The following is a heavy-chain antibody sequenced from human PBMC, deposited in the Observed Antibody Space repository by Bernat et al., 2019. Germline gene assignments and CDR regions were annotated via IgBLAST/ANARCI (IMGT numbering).Heavy chain of an antibody. CDR3: AWLNFDY. J-gene: IGHJ4*02. D-gene: IGHD6-19*01. V-gene: IGHV1-2*02. CDR2: INPNTGGT. Sequence: QVQLVQSGAEVKTPGASVKVSCKASGYTFTAYCIHWVRQAPGQGLEWMGWINPNTGGTNFAQNFQGRVTMTRDTSISTTYMELSSLRADDTALYYCAWLNFDYWGQGTLVTVSS. CDR1: GYTFTAYC.